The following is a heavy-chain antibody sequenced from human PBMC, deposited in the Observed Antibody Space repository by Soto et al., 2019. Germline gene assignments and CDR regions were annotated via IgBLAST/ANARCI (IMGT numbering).Heavy chain of an antibody. CDR3: AIDLSDSSLDYYGMDV. Sequence: QVQLVQSGAEVKKPGSSVKVSCKASGGTFSSYAISWVRQAPGQGLEWMGGIIPIFGTANYAQKFQGRVTITADESTSTAYMELSSLRSEDTALYYCAIDLSDSSLDYYGMDVWGQRTPVTVSS. V-gene: IGHV1-69*12. CDR2: IIPIFGTA. J-gene: IGHJ6*02. CDR1: GGTFSSYA. D-gene: IGHD3-22*01.